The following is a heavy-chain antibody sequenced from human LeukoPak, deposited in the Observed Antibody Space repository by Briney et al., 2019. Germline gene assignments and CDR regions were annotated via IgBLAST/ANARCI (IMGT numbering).Heavy chain of an antibody. Sequence: SETLSLTCTVSGGSISSGSYYWSWIRQPAGTGLEWTGRIYTSGSTNYNPSLKSRVTISVDTSKNQFSLKLSSVTAADTAVYYCAREGRTYCYYGMDVWGQGTTVTVSS. J-gene: IGHJ6*02. CDR2: IYTSGST. CDR1: GGSISSGSYY. CDR3: AREGRTYCYYGMDV. V-gene: IGHV4-61*02.